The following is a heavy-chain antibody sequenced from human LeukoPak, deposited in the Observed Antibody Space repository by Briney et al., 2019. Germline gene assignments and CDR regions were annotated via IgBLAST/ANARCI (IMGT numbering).Heavy chain of an antibody. V-gene: IGHV3-15*01. Sequence: AGGSLRLSCAASGFTFSNAWMSWVRQAPGKGLEWVGRIKSKTDGGTTDYAAPVKGRFTISRDDSKNTLYLQMNSLKTEDTAVYYCSTTLPPSGIYGSGTDEDYWGQGTLVTVSS. D-gene: IGHD3-10*01. CDR3: STTLPPSGIYGSGTDEDY. CDR1: GFTFSNAW. J-gene: IGHJ4*02. CDR2: IKSKTDGGTT.